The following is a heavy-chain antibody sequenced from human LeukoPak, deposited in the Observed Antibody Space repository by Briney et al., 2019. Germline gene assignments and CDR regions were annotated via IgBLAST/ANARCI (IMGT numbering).Heavy chain of an antibody. CDR2: ISSSSSYI. D-gene: IGHD4-17*01. CDR3: ARAGTTVTTNWFDP. Sequence: PGGSLRLSCAASGFTFSSYSMNWVRQAPGKGLEWVSSISSSSSYIYYADSVKGRFTISRDNAKNSLYLQMNSPRAEDTAVYYCARAGTTVTTNWFDPWGQGTLVTVSS. V-gene: IGHV3-21*01. J-gene: IGHJ5*02. CDR1: GFTFSSYS.